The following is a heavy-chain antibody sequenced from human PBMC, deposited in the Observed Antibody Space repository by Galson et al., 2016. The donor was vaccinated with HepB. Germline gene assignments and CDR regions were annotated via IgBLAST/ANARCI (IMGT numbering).Heavy chain of an antibody. V-gene: IGHV1-46*01. CDR1: GYTFTSYY. CDR2: INSSGGNT. Sequence: SVKVSCKASGYTFTSYYLHWVRQAPGPGLEWMGIINSSGGNTRYEQKFQGRVTMTRGSSTSTVYMELSSLRSEDTAVYYCARDQSRFKTYSDFWSGEVGPSPGYYFDYWGQGTLVTVSS. J-gene: IGHJ4*02. D-gene: IGHD3-3*01. CDR3: ARDQSRFKTYSDFWSGEVGPSPGYYFDY.